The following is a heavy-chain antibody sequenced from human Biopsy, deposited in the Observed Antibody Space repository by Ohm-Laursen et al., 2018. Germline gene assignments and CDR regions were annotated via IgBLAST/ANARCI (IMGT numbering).Heavy chain of an antibody. J-gene: IGHJ4*02. Sequence: TLSLTCTVTDGSISNIINYWGWIRQPLGKGLEWLGSIYHTGITDYNPSLKNRFTISVDTSNNQFSLKLSSLTAADTAVYYCARHSFGSGRDFWGQGTLVTVSS. D-gene: IGHD3-10*01. CDR1: DGSISNIINY. CDR3: ARHSFGSGRDF. V-gene: IGHV4-39*01. CDR2: IYHTGIT.